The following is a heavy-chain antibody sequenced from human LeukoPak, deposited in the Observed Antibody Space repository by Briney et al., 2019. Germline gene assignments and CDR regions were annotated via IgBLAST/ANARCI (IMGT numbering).Heavy chain of an antibody. V-gene: IGHV1-46*01. CDR2: IYPSGGGT. CDR3: ARGVSCTNGVCYTSYYYYYGMDV. CDR1: GYTFTSYY. J-gene: IGHJ6*02. Sequence: ASVKVSCKASGYTFTSYYMHWVRQAPGQGLEWMGIIYPSGGGTSYAQKFQGRVTMTRDTSTSTVYMELSSLRSEDTAVYYCARGVSCTNGVCYTSYYYYYGMDVWGQGTTVTVSS. D-gene: IGHD2-8*01.